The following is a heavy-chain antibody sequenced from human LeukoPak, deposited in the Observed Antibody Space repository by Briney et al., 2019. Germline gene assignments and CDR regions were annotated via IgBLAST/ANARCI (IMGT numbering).Heavy chain of an antibody. CDR1: GFTFSSYA. J-gene: IGHJ3*02. CDR3: AKDTRPNPTTVDDALDI. V-gene: IGHV3-23*01. CDR2: ISGSGGST. Sequence: GGSLRLSCAASGFTFSSYAMSWVRQAPGKGLEWVSAISGSGGSTYYADSVKGRFTISRDNSKNTLYLQMNSLRAEDTAVYYCAKDTRPNPTTVDDALDIWGQGTMVTVSS. D-gene: IGHD4-23*01.